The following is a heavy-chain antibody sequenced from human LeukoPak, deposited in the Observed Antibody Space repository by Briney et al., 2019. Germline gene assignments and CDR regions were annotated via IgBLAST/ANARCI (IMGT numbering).Heavy chain of an antibody. CDR3: ARSRSGFYEDY. CDR2: IKQDGSEK. Sequence: GGSLRLSCAASGFTFSSYWMTWVRQAPGKGLEWVANIKQDGSEKYYVDSVKGRFTISRDNAKNSLSLQVNSLRAEDTAVYYCARSRSGFYEDYWGQGTLVTVSS. D-gene: IGHD3-3*01. CDR1: GFTFSSYW. V-gene: IGHV3-7*01. J-gene: IGHJ4*02.